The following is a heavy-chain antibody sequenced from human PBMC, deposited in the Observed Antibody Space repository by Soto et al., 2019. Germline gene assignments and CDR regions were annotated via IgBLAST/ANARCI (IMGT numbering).Heavy chain of an antibody. Sequence: ESGGCLVQPGGSLRLSCGASGITFSRCLMSWVRQAPGKGLEWVATISQDGTDTDYVDSVKGRFAISRDNPKNSLYLQMNSLRADDTAVYYCARDPLSYGDYAQTYWYFDLWGRGTRVTVSS. CDR1: GITFSRCL. CDR2: ISQDGTDT. D-gene: IGHD4-17*01. V-gene: IGHV3-7*01. J-gene: IGHJ2*01. CDR3: ARDPLSYGDYAQTYWYFDL.